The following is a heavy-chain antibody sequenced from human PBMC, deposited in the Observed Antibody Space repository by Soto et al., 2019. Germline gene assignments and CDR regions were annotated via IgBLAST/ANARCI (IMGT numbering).Heavy chain of an antibody. CDR3: ARDTDYYDSSGSDY. V-gene: IGHV3-11*06. D-gene: IGHD3-22*01. CDR1: GFTFSDYY. CDR2: ISSSSSYT. Sequence: GGSLRLSCAASGFTFSDYYMSWIRQAPGKWLEWVSYISSSSSYTNYADSVKGRFTISRDNAKNSLYLQMNSLRAEDTAVYYCARDTDYYDSSGSDYWGQGTLVTVSS. J-gene: IGHJ4*02.